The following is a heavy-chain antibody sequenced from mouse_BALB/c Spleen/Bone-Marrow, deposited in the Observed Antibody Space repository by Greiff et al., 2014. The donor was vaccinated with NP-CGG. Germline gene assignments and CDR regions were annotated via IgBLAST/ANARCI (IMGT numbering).Heavy chain of an antibody. CDR3: ANYYYGSSLFAY. Sequence: VQLQQSGAELVKPGASVKLSCTASGFNIKDTYMHWVKQRPEQGLEWIGRIDPANGNTKYDPKFQGKATITADTSSNTAYLQLSILTSEDNAVYYFANYYYGSSLFAYWGQGTLVTVSA. CDR2: IDPANGNT. CDR1: GFNIKDTY. D-gene: IGHD1-1*01. J-gene: IGHJ3*01. V-gene: IGHV14-3*02.